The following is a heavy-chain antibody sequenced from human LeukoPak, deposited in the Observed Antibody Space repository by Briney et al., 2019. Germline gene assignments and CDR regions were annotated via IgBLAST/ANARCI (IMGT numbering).Heavy chain of an antibody. CDR2: IYHSGSA. J-gene: IGHJ3*01. CDR1: GASLSSGSYY. V-gene: IGHV4-39*07. Sequence: SETLSLTCIVSGASLSSGSYYWGWIRQPPGKGLEYIVSIYHSGSAFYNPSLTSRVTISVDTSRNQFSLEANSVTAADTAVYYCARDVYSSSYYFALDVWGQGTVVTVSS. D-gene: IGHD6-13*01. CDR3: ARDVYSSSYYFALDV.